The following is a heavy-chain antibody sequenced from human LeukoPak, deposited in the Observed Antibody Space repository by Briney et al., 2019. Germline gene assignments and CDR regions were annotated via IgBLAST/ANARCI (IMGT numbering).Heavy chain of an antibody. CDR1: GFTFSSYS. J-gene: IGHJ3*02. CDR2: ISSSSSTI. V-gene: IGHV3-48*01. CDR3: AREGIARIGYSGYDLNAFDI. Sequence: GGSLRLSCAASGFTFSSYSMNWVRQAPGKGLERVSYISSSSSTIYYADSVKGRFTISRDNAKNSLYLQMSSLRAEDTAVYYCAREGIARIGYSGYDLNAFDIWGQGTMVTVSS. D-gene: IGHD5-12*01.